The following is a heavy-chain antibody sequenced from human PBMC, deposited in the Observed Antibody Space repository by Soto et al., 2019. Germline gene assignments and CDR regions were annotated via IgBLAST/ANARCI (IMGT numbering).Heavy chain of an antibody. D-gene: IGHD6-13*01. CDR2: ISYDGSNK. V-gene: IGHV3-30-3*01. CDR1: GFTFSSYA. CDR3: ARDPAGAAPGRYYYYGMDV. J-gene: IGHJ6*02. Sequence: GGSLRLSCAASGFTFSSYAMHWVRQAPGKGLEWVAVISYDGSNKYYADSVKGRFTISRDNSKNTLYLQMNSLRAEDTAVYYCARDPAGAAPGRYYYYGMDVWGQGTTVTVTS.